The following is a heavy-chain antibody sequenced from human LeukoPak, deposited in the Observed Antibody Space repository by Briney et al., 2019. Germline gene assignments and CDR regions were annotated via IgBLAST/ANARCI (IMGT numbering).Heavy chain of an antibody. CDR2: ISGSGGST. CDR3: AKDLVLRYFDSLSAFDY. V-gene: IGHV3-23*01. D-gene: IGHD3-9*01. J-gene: IGHJ4*02. CDR1: GFTFSSYA. Sequence: GGSLRLSCAASGFTFSSYAMSWVRQAPGKGLEWVSAISGSGGSTYYADSVKGRFTISRDNSKNTLYLQMNSLRAEDTAVYYCAKDLVLRYFDSLSAFDYWGQGTLVTVSS.